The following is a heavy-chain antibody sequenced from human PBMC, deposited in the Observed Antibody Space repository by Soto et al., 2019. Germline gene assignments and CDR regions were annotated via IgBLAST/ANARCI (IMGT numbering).Heavy chain of an antibody. CDR1: GGTFSSYA. CDR2: IIPIFGTA. CDR3: ARHCSSTSCSPYYYYYGMDV. D-gene: IGHD2-2*01. Sequence: QVQLVQSGAEVKKPGSSVKVSCKASGGTFSSYAISWVRQAPGQGLEWMGGIIPIFGTANYAQKCQGRVKITADESTSTAYMELSSRRSEDTAVYYCARHCSSTSCSPYYYYYGMDVWGQGTTVTVSS. V-gene: IGHV1-69*01. J-gene: IGHJ6*02.